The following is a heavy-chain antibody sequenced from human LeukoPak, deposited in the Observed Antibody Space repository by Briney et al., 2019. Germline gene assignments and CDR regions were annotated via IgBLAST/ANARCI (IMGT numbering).Heavy chain of an antibody. V-gene: IGHV4-39*01. CDR2: IYYSGST. CDR3: ARLFPTFPDY. D-gene: IGHD2/OR15-2a*01. CDR1: GGSISSSSYY. J-gene: IGHJ4*02. Sequence: GSLRLSCTVSGGSISSSSYYWGWIRQPPGKGLEWIGSIYYSGSTYYNPSLKSRVTISVDTSKNQFSLKLSSVTAADTAVYYCARLFPTFPDYWGQGTLVTVSS.